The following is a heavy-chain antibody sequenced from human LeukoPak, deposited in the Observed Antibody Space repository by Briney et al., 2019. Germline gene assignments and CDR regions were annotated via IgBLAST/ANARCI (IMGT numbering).Heavy chain of an antibody. CDR3: ARDDDHYYYGMDV. V-gene: IGHV3-74*01. CDR2: ISPTGSTT. Sequence: GGSLRLSCTASGFSFSGHWMHWARQLPGKGLVWVSRISPTGSTTSYADSVKGRFTVSRDNAKNTLYLQMNSLRAEDTAVYYCARDDDHYYYGMDVWGQGTTVTVSS. J-gene: IGHJ6*02. CDR1: GFSFSGHW.